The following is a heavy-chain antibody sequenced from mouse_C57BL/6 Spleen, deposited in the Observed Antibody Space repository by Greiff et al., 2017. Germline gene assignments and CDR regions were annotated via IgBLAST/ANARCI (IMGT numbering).Heavy chain of an antibody. J-gene: IGHJ1*03. CDR3: TRGHYGSSYWYCDV. CDR2: IYPGNSDT. V-gene: IGHV1-5*01. CDR1: GYTFTSYW. Sequence: VQLQQSGTVLARPGASVKMSCKTSGYTFTSYWMHWVKQRPGQGLEWIGAIYPGNSDTSYNQKFKGKAKLTAVTSASTAYMELSSLTNEDSAVYHCTRGHYGSSYWYCDVWGTGTTVTVS. D-gene: IGHD1-1*01.